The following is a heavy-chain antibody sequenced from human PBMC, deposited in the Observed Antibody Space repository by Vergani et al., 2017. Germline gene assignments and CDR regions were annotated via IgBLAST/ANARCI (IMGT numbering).Heavy chain of an antibody. CDR3: ARGGSTWDEAFDI. CDR2: ISYDGSNK. V-gene: IGHV3-30*03. Sequence: QVQLVESGGGVVQPGRSLRLSCAASGFTFSSYGMHWVRQAPGKGLEWVAVISYDGSNKYYADSVKGRFTISRDNSKNTLYLQMNSLRAEDTAVYYCARGGSTWDEAFDIWGQGTMVTVSS. J-gene: IGHJ3*02. CDR1: GFTFSSYG. D-gene: IGHD3-16*01.